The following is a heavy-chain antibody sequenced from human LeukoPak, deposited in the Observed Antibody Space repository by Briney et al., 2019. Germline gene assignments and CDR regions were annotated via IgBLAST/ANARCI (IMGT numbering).Heavy chain of an antibody. CDR2: ISSSSSYI. CDR1: GFTFSSYS. CDR3: ARGPRLRTIGADY. V-gene: IGHV3-21*01. Sequence: GGSLRLSCAASGFTFSSYSMNWVRQAPGKGLERVSSISSSSSYIYYADSVKGRFTISRDNAKNSLYLQMNGLRAEDTAVYYCARGPRLRTIGADYWGQGTLVTVSS. D-gene: IGHD4-17*01. J-gene: IGHJ4*02.